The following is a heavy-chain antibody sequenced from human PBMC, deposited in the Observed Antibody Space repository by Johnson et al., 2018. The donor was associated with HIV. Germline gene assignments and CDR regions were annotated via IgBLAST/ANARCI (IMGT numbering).Heavy chain of an antibody. CDR1: GFIVRITY. D-gene: IGHD3-3*01. V-gene: IGHV3-66*01. Sequence: ESGGGLVQPGGSLRLSCAASGFIVRITYMSWVRQAPGKGLEWVSVIYSGGSTYYADSVKGRFTISRDNAKNSLYLQMNSLRAEDTAVYYCAKDGYYDFWSGYHGADAFDIWGQGTMVTVSS. CDR3: AKDGYYDFWSGYHGADAFDI. CDR2: IYSGGST. J-gene: IGHJ3*02.